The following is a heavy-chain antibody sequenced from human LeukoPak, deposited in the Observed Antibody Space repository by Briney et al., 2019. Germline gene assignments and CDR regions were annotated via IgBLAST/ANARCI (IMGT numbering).Heavy chain of an antibody. Sequence: ASVNVSCKASGYTFTGYYMQWVRQAPGQGLEWMGWINPNSGGTNYAQKFQGRVTMTRDTSISTAYMELSRLRSDDTAVYYCARAGGQYYDFWSGYQPSNWFDPWGQGTLVTVSS. CDR2: INPNSGGT. CDR1: GYTFTGYY. D-gene: IGHD3-3*01. CDR3: ARAGGQYYDFWSGYQPSNWFDP. J-gene: IGHJ5*02. V-gene: IGHV1-2*02.